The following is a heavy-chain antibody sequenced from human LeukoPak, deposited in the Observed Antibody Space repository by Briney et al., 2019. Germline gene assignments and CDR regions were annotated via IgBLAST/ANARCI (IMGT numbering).Heavy chain of an antibody. V-gene: IGHV7-4-1*02. CDR1: GYTFTSYA. CDR2: INTNNGNP. Sequence: GASVKVSCKASGYTFTSYAMNWVRQAPGQGLEWMGWINTNNGNPTYAQGFTGRFVFSLDTSVSTAYLQISSLKAEDTAVYYCAREVSSSQHQDAFDIWGQGTMVTVSS. CDR3: AREVSSSQHQDAFDI. J-gene: IGHJ3*02. D-gene: IGHD6-6*01.